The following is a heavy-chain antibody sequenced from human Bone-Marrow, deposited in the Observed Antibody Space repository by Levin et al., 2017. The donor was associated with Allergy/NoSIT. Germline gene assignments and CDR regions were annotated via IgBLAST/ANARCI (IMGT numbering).Heavy chain of an antibody. Sequence: GESLKISCVVSGLTVRTNYMNWVRQAPGKGLEWVSIIYHGDKTYYADSVKGRFIISRDSSTNTLYLQMNTLRADDTAVYYCATGTYGEPDYWGQGTLVTVSS. V-gene: IGHV3-53*01. D-gene: IGHD4-17*01. CDR2: IYHGDKT. CDR1: GLTVRTNY. J-gene: IGHJ4*02. CDR3: ATGTYGEPDY.